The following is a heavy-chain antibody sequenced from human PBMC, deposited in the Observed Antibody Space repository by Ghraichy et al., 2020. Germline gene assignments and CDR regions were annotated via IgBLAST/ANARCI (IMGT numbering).Heavy chain of an antibody. CDR2: ITKDSDST. CDR1: GFTYNKYA. J-gene: IGHJ1*01. CDR3: TTNWAKLATGDY. D-gene: IGHD3-9*01. V-gene: IGHV3-23*01. Sequence: GESLNISCAASGFTYNKYAMNWVRQAPGKGLEFVSTITKDSDSTFYIDSVKGRFTISRDNSKNSLYLQMNSLRAEDTAVYYCTTNWAKLATGDYWGQGTVVTVSS.